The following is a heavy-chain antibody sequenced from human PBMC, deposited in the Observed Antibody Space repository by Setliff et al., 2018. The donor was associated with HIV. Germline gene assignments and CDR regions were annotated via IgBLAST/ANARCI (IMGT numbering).Heavy chain of an antibody. V-gene: IGHV4-4*09. CDR2: IYTSGST. D-gene: IGHD3-22*01. CDR1: GGSISSYY. Sequence: SETLSLTCTVSGGSISSYYWSWIRQPPGKGLEWIGYIYTSGSTNYNPSLKSRVTISVDTSKNQFSLKLSSVTAADTAVYYCARRLSFYDPGGFDYWGQGTLVTVSS. J-gene: IGHJ4*02. CDR3: ARRLSFYDPGGFDY.